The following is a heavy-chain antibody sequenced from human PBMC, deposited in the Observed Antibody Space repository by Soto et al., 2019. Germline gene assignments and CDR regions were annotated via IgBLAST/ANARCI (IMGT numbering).Heavy chain of an antibody. D-gene: IGHD1-26*01. CDR2: IWSDGSNK. Sequence: QVQLVESGGGVVQPGRSLRLSCAASGFTFSNYGMHWVRQAPGKGLEWVAVIWSDGSNKYYADSVKGRFSISRDNSKNTLYMQINSLRAEDTAVYYCARRCSGTYSIDYWGQGTLVTVSS. V-gene: IGHV3-33*01. CDR3: ARRCSGTYSIDY. CDR1: GFTFSNYG. J-gene: IGHJ4*02.